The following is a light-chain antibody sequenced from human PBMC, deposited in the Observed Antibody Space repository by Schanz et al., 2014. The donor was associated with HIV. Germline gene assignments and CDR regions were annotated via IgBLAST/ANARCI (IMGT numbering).Light chain of an antibody. CDR3: ATWDISRNGPV. J-gene: IGLJ2*01. V-gene: IGLV1-47*01. CDR1: SSNIGSNY. CDR2: RNY. Sequence: QSVLTHPPSASGTPGQRVTISCSGSSSNIGSNYVYWYQQLPGTAPKLLISRNYQRPSGVPDRFSGSKSGTSASLVISGLQSEDEADYFCATWDISRNGPVFGGGTKLTVL.